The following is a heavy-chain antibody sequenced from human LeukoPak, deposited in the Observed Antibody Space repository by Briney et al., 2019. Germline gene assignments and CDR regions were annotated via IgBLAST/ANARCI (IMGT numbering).Heavy chain of an antibody. V-gene: IGHV3-66*02. D-gene: IGHD1-14*01. CDR3: AREGIQGDFDY. Sequence: PGGSLRLSCAASGFTVSSNYMSWVRQAPGKGQEWVSVIYSGGSTYYADSVKGRFTISRDNSKNTLYLQMNSLRAEDTAVYYCAREGIQGDFDYWGQGTLVTVSS. CDR1: GFTVSSNY. CDR2: IYSGGST. J-gene: IGHJ4*02.